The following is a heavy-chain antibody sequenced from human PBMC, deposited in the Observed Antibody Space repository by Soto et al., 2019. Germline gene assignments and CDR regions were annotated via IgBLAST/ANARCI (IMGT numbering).Heavy chain of an antibody. D-gene: IGHD3-16*01. CDR1: GDSISSNYW. V-gene: IGHV4-4*02. Sequence: QMKLQESGPGMVQPSGTLSLTCAVSGDSISSNYWWSWVRQPPGKGLEWIGEASHGGHTHFNSSLKTPVAISRDKSKKKFFPDVSSVTAADTTMYYCATRLEGPLGGPLWVQGTMITVSS. CDR3: ATRLEGPLGGPL. CDR2: ASHGGHT. J-gene: IGHJ3*01.